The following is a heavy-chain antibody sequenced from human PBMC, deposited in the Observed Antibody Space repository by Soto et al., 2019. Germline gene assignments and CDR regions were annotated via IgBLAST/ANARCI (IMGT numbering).Heavy chain of an antibody. J-gene: IGHJ5*02. CDR2: IYYSGST. Sequence: QVQLQESGPGLVKPSQTLSLTCTVSGGSISSGGYYWSWIRQHPGKGLEWIGYIYYSGSTYYNPSLNSRVTISADTSKNQFSLKLSSVTAADTAVYYCARSHYYGSGSYPLNWFDPWGQGTLVTVSS. V-gene: IGHV4-31*03. CDR3: ARSHYYGSGSYPLNWFDP. CDR1: GGSISSGGYY. D-gene: IGHD3-10*01.